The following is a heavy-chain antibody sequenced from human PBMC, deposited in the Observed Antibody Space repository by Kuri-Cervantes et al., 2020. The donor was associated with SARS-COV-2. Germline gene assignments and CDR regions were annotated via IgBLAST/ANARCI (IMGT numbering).Heavy chain of an antibody. CDR3: ARSQHSTSRFYYYGMDV. J-gene: IGHJ6*02. Sequence: LRLSCAVSGGSITSGGYSWSWTRQAPGKGLEWIGYIFHSGSTYHNPSLRSRVTISIDWSKNQFSLNLSSVTAADTAVYYCARSQHSTSRFYYYGMDVWGQGTTVTVSS. V-gene: IGHV4-30-2*01. CDR1: GGSITSGGYS. D-gene: IGHD6-6*01. CDR2: IFHSGST.